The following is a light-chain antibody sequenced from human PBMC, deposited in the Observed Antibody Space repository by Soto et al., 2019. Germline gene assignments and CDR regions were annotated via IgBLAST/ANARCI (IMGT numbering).Light chain of an antibody. CDR2: GVS. CDR1: SSDVSSYNY. V-gene: IGLV2-14*01. CDR3: SSYTSSNTLV. Sequence: QSVLTQPASVSGSPGQSITISCTGTSSDVSSYNYVSWYQQHPGKVPKLMIYGVSNRPSGVSNRFSGSKSGNTASLTISGLQAEDEADYYCSSYTSSNTLVFGGGTKVTVL. J-gene: IGLJ2*01.